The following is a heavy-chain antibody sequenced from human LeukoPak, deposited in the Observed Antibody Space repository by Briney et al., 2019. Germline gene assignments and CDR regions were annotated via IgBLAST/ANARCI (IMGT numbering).Heavy chain of an antibody. V-gene: IGHV3-30*18. CDR2: ISYDGSNK. J-gene: IGHJ4*02. CDR1: GFTFSSYG. CDR3: AKGRPYPAVGSSHFDY. D-gene: IGHD3-10*01. Sequence: GGSLRLSCAASGFTFSSYGMHWVRQAPGKGLEWVAVISYDGSNKYYADSVKGRFTISRDNSKNTLYLQMNSLRAEDTAVHYCAKGRPYPAVGSSHFDYWGQGTLVTVSS.